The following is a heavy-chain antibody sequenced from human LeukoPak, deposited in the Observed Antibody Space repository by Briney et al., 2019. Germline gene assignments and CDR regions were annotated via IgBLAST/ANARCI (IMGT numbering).Heavy chain of an antibody. CDR2: INPNSGGT. Sequence: ASVTVSCKASGYTFTGYYMHWVRQAPGQGLEWMGWINPNSGGTNYAQKFQGWVTMTRDTSISTAYMELSRLRSDDTAVYYCARDLSSGSYSPSYWGQGTLVTVSS. V-gene: IGHV1-2*04. CDR1: GYTFTGYY. D-gene: IGHD3-10*01. CDR3: ARDLSSGSYSPSY. J-gene: IGHJ4*02.